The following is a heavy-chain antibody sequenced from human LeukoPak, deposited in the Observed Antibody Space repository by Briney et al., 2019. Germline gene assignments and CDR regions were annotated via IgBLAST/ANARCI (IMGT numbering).Heavy chain of an antibody. Sequence: SETLSLTCTVSGGSVSSGNYYWSWIRQPPGKGLEWIGYIYYSGSTNHNPSLKSRVTMSVDTSKNQFSLKLTSVTAADTAVYYCARRSGYSPNWFDPWGQGTLVTVSS. D-gene: IGHD3-3*01. CDR1: GGSVSSGNYY. CDR3: ARRSGYSPNWFDP. V-gene: IGHV4-61*01. CDR2: IYYSGST. J-gene: IGHJ5*02.